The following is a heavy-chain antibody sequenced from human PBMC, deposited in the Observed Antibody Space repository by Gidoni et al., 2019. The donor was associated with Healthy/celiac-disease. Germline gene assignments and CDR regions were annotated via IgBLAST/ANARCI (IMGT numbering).Heavy chain of an antibody. CDR1: GYSFPRYW. J-gene: IGHJ2*01. CDR3: ARAPGRFLEWGPWYFDL. V-gene: IGHV5-51*03. CDR2: IYPGDSDT. D-gene: IGHD3-3*01. Sequence: EVQLVQSGAEVKKPGESLKISCKGSGYSFPRYWIGWVRQMPGKGLEWMGIIYPGDSDTRYSPSFQGQVTISADKSISTAYLQWSSLKASDTAMYYCARAPGRFLEWGPWYFDLWGRGTLVTVSS.